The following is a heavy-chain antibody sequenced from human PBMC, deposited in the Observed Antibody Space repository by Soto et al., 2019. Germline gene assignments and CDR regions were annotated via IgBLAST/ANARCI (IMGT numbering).Heavy chain of an antibody. J-gene: IGHJ3*02. CDR3: ALRKLVEMATMLEAFDI. D-gene: IGHD5-12*01. Sequence: SVKVSCKASGVTFSSYAISWVRQAPGQGLEWMGGIIPIFGTANYAQKFQGRVTITADESTSTAYMELSSLRSEDTAVYYCALRKLVEMATMLEAFDIWGQGTMVTVSS. V-gene: IGHV1-69*13. CDR2: IIPIFGTA. CDR1: GVTFSSYA.